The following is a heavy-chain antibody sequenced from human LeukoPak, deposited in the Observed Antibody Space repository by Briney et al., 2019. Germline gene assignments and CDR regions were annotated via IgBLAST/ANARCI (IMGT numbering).Heavy chain of an antibody. CDR2: ISSSGSTI. CDR3: ARGHYYDSSGYYGRNYYYGMDV. CDR1: GFTFSDYY. J-gene: IGHJ6*02. D-gene: IGHD3-22*01. V-gene: IGHV3-11*01. Sequence: GGSLRLSCAASGFTFSDYYMSWIRQAPGKGLEWVSYISSSGSTIYYADSVKGRFTISRDNAKNSLYLQMNSLRAEDTAVYYCARGHYYDSSGYYGRNYYYGMDVWGQGTTVTVSS.